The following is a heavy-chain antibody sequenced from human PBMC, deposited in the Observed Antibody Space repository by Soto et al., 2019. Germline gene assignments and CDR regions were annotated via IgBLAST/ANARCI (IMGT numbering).Heavy chain of an antibody. CDR3: ARHLSSHDQKDY. CDR1: GGSISSSSYY. V-gene: IGHV4-39*01. D-gene: IGHD3-10*01. CDR2: IYYSGST. J-gene: IGHJ4*02. Sequence: PSETLSLTCTVPGGSISSSSYYWGWIRQPPGKGLEWIGSIYYSGSTYYNPSLKSRVTISVDTSKNQFSLKLSSVTAADTAVYYCARHLSSHDQKDYWGQGTLVTVSS.